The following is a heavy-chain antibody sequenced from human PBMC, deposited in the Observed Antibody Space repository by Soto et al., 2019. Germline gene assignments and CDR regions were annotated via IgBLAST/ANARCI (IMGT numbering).Heavy chain of an antibody. CDR1: GCTFSSYA. Sequence: PGGSLRLSCAASGCTFSSYAMSWVRQAPGKGLEWVSAISGSGGSTYYADSVKGRFTISRDNSKNTLYLQMNSLRAEDTAVYYFARIAAAGEIIAYCGQGTLVTVSS. J-gene: IGHJ1*01. CDR3: ARIAAAGEIIAY. D-gene: IGHD6-13*01. V-gene: IGHV3-23*01. CDR2: ISGSGGST.